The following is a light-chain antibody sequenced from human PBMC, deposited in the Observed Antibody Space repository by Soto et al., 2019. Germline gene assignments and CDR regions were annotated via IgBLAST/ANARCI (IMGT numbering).Light chain of an antibody. Sequence: DIQMTQSPSTLSGSVGDRVTTTCRASQGISNYLAWYQQKPGKAPKLLIYDASNLETGVPSRFSGSGSGTDFTFTISSLQPEDIATYYCQQYNHLPLTFGGGTKVDIK. J-gene: IGKJ4*01. V-gene: IGKV1-33*01. CDR2: DAS. CDR3: QQYNHLPLT. CDR1: QGISNY.